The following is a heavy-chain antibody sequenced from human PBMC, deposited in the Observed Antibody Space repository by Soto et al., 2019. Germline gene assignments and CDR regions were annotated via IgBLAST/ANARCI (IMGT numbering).Heavy chain of an antibody. D-gene: IGHD4-17*01. J-gene: IGHJ6*02. CDR3: TRPYDYGDLYYYYYGMDV. CDR2: IKSKTDGGTT. Sequence: PGGSLRLSCAASGFTFSNAWMSWVRQAPGKGLEWVGRIKSKTDGGTTDYAAPVKGRFTISRDDSKNTLYLQMNSLKTEDTAVYYCTRPYDYGDLYYYYYGMDVWGQGTTVTVS. CDR1: GFTFSNAW. V-gene: IGHV3-15*01.